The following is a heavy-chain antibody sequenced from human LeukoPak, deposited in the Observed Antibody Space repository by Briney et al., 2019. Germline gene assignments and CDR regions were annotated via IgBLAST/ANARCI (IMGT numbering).Heavy chain of an antibody. CDR2: IYYSGST. V-gene: IGHV4-59*01. CDR1: GASISSYY. J-gene: IGHJ5*02. D-gene: IGHD3-22*01. Sequence: PSVTLSLTCTVSGASISSYYWSWIRQPPGKGLEWIGYIYYSGSTNYNPSLKSRVTISVDTSKNQFSLRLSSVTAADTAVYYCARHRYYYDSSGYYYQPWGQGTLVTVSS. CDR3: ARHRYYYDSSGYYYQP.